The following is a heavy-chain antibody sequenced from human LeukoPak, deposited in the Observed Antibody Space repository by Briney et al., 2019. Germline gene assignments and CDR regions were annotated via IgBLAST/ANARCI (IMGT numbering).Heavy chain of an antibody. J-gene: IGHJ4*02. V-gene: IGHV1-69*04. CDR1: GGTFSSYA. CDR2: IIPIFGIA. CDR3: ARGGNSKVFDY. Sequence: SVKVSCKASGGTFSSYAISWVRQAPGQGLEWRGRIIPIFGIANYAQKFQGRVTITADKSTSTAYMELSSLRSEDTAVYYCARGGNSKVFDYWGQGTLVTVSS. D-gene: IGHD4-23*01.